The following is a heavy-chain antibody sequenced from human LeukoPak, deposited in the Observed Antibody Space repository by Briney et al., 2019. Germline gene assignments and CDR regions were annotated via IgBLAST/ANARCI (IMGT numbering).Heavy chain of an antibody. D-gene: IGHD2-15*01. Sequence: GGSLRLSCAASGFTFSNYNINWVRQAPGKGLEWVSYISSSSSSIYFADSVKGRFTISRDNAKNSLYLQMNSLRAEDTAVYYCVRRYCSSSSCTLDSWGQGTLVTVSS. V-gene: IGHV3-48*04. CDR1: GFTFSNYN. CDR2: ISSSSSSI. CDR3: VRRYCSSSSCTLDS. J-gene: IGHJ4*02.